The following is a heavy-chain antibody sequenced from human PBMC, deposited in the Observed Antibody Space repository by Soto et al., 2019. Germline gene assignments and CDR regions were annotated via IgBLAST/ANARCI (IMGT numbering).Heavy chain of an antibody. CDR1: GSTFTSYA. V-gene: IGHV1-3*01. D-gene: IGHD3-9*01. J-gene: IGHJ5*02. Sequence: ASVKVSCKASGSTFTSYAMHWVRRAPGQRLERMGWINAGNGNTKYSQKFQGRVTITRDTSASTAYMELRSLRSDDTAVYYCALDRVEAIEYFGRPPVILPLDPWGQGTLVTVSS. CDR2: INAGNGNT. CDR3: ALDRVEAIEYFGRPPVILPLDP.